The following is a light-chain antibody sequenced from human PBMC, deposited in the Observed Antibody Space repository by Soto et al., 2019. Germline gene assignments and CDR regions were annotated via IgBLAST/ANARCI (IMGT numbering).Light chain of an antibody. CDR3: QQYNSYYT. CDR2: KAS. J-gene: IGKJ2*01. V-gene: IGKV1-5*03. Sequence: DIQMTQSPSTLSASVGDRVTITCRASQSISSLLAWYQQKPGKPPNLLIYKASNLQSGVPSRFSGSGSGTEFTLTISSLQPDDFAVYYCQQYNSYYTFGQGTKLQIK. CDR1: QSISSL.